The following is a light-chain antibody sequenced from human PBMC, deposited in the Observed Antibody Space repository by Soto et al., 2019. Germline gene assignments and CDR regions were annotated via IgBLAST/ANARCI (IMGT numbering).Light chain of an antibody. V-gene: IGKV1-39*01. Sequence: DIQMTQSPSSLSASVGDRVTITCRASQSISSYLNWYQQKPGKAPKLLIYAASSLQSGVPSRFSGSGSGTDFTLTISSLQPEDFATYYCQQSYSTQVTFGQGTRLEI. J-gene: IGKJ5*01. CDR1: QSISSY. CDR3: QQSYSTQVT. CDR2: AAS.